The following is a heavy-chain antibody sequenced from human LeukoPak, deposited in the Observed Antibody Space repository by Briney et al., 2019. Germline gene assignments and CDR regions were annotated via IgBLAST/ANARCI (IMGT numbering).Heavy chain of an antibody. Sequence: ASVKVSCKASGYTFTSYYIHWVRQAPGRGLEWMGIINPSGGSTNYAQKLQGRVTMTTDTSTSTAYMELRSLRSDDTAVYYCARVKDPGGYYYYYYMDIWGKGNTVTVSS. D-gene: IGHD3-16*01. CDR2: INPSGGST. CDR1: GYTFTSYY. CDR3: ARVKDPGGYYYYYYMDI. V-gene: IGHV1-46*01. J-gene: IGHJ6*03.